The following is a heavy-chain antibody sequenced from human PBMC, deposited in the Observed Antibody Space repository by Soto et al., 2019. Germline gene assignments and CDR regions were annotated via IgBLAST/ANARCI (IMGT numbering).Heavy chain of an antibody. D-gene: IGHD4-17*01. CDR1: GGSISSSSYY. CDR2: IYYSGST. J-gene: IGHJ1*01. Sequence: SETLSLTCTVSGGSISSSSYYWGWIRQPPGKGLEWIGSIYYSGSTYYNPSLKSRVTISVDTSKNQFSLKLSSVTTADTAVYYCARHVRGEGVYDYGEYFQHWGQGTLVTVSS. CDR3: ARHVRGEGVYDYGEYFQH. V-gene: IGHV4-39*01.